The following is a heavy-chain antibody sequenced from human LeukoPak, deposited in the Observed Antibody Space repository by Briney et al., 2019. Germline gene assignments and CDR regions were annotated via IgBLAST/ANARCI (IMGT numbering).Heavy chain of an antibody. Sequence: GGSLRLSCAASGFTFSSYAMHWVRQAPGKGLEWVGRIKSKTNGGTTDYSAPVKGRFTVSRDDSKNTLYLQMNSLKTEDTAVYYCTTDDYYDTSGYHPGFDYWGQGTLVTVSS. CDR1: GFTFSSYA. J-gene: IGHJ4*02. CDR2: IKSKTNGGTT. V-gene: IGHV3-15*01. D-gene: IGHD3-22*01. CDR3: TTDDYYDTSGYHPGFDY.